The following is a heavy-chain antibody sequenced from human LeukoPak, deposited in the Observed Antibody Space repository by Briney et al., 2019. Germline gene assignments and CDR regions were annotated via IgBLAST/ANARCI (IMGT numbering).Heavy chain of an antibody. V-gene: IGHV3-21*01. CDR1: GFTFSSYS. D-gene: IGHD1-26*01. J-gene: IGHJ4*02. Sequence: GSLRLSCAASGFTFSSYSMNWVRQAPGKGLEWVSSISSSSSYIYYADSVKGRFTISRDNAKNSLYLQMNSLRAEDTAVYYCAKGIVGAIWYFDYWGQGTLVTVSS. CDR3: AKGIVGAIWYFDY. CDR2: ISSSSSYI.